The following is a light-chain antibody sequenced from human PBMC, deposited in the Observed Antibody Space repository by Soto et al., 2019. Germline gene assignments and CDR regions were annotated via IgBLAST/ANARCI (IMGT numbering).Light chain of an antibody. J-gene: IGKJ1*01. V-gene: IGKV4-1*01. CDR1: QSVLYSSNNRNF. CDR2: WAS. CDR3: QQYYTTPT. Sequence: DIVMTQSPDSLAVSLGERATINCKSSQSVLYSSNNRNFLAWYQQKPGQPPKLLIYWASTRESGVPDRFSGSGSWTDFTLTISSLQAEDVAVYYCQQYYTTPTFGQGTKVEV.